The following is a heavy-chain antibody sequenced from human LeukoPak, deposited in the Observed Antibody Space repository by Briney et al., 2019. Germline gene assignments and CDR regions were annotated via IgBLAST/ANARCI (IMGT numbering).Heavy chain of an antibody. CDR3: VRGGEIGLDY. V-gene: IGHV3-13*01. Sequence: GSLRLSCAASGYTFNTYDMHWVRQTTGQDLEWISSIDSSGGYTYYAGSVKGRFTISRENDKNSLYLHMNSLRVGDTAVYSCVRGGEIGLDYWGHGTLVTVS. D-gene: IGHD3-16*01. CDR1: GYTFNTYD. J-gene: IGHJ4*01. CDR2: IDSSGGYT.